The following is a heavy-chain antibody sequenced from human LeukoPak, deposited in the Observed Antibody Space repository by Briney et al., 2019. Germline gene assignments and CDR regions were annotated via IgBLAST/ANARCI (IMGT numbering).Heavy chain of an antibody. Sequence: GGSLRLSCAASGFTSSSYWMHWVRQAPGKGLVWVSRINSDGSTTSHADSVKGRFTISRDNAKNTLYLQMNSLRAEDTAVYYCAKDLYCTNGVCYGLDYWGQGTLVTVSS. V-gene: IGHV3-74*01. CDR2: INSDGSTT. D-gene: IGHD2-8*01. J-gene: IGHJ4*02. CDR1: GFTSSSYW. CDR3: AKDLYCTNGVCYGLDY.